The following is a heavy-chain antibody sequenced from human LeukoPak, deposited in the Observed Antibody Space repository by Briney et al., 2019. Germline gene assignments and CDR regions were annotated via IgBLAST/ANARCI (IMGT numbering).Heavy chain of an antibody. V-gene: IGHV4-59*01. CDR2: IYYSGST. CDR1: GGSISSYY. D-gene: IGHD5-18*01. CDR3: ARGSGYSYGYGYYFDY. Sequence: PSETLSLTCIVSGGSISSYYWSWIRQPPGKGLEWIGYIYYSGSTNYNPSLKSRVTISVDTSKNQFSLKLSSVTAADTAVYYCARGSGYSYGYGYYFDYWGQGTLVTVSS. J-gene: IGHJ4*02.